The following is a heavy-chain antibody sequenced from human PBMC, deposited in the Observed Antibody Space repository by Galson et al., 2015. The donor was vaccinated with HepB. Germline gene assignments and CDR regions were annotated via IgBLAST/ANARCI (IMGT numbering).Heavy chain of an antibody. Sequence: SLRLSCAASGFIFNYYAMHWVRQAPGQGLEWVAVISSDGHNKYYADSVKGRFTIARDNSKNTLYLQMSSLRAEDTAMYYCARDGPYCSGPGCYSGEDYWGQGTLVTVSS. J-gene: IGHJ4*02. CDR2: ISSDGHNK. CDR1: GFIFNYYA. D-gene: IGHD2-15*01. V-gene: IGHV3-30*04. CDR3: ARDGPYCSGPGCYSGEDY.